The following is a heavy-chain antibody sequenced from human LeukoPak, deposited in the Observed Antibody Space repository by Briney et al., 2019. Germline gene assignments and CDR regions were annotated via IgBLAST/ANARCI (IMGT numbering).Heavy chain of an antibody. Sequence: GGSLRLSCAASGFTFRTFGMHWVRQAPGKGLEWVAFIRYDGSNKYYADSLKGRFTISRDNSKNTLYLQMNSLRAEDTAVYYCAKSPFSGSYPYYFDYWGQGTLVTVSS. D-gene: IGHD1-26*01. CDR1: GFTFRTFG. V-gene: IGHV3-30*02. CDR2: IRYDGSNK. CDR3: AKSPFSGSYPYYFDY. J-gene: IGHJ4*02.